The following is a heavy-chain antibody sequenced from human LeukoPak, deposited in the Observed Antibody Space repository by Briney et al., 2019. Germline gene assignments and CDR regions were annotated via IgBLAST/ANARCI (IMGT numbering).Heavy chain of an antibody. CDR1: GGSISSYY. Sequence: SETLSLTCTGSGGSISSYYWSWLRQPPGKGLEWVGYIYYSGSTNYNPSLKSRVTISVDTSKNQFSLKLSSVTAADTAVYYCAKLSSGYSYGAFDYWGQGTLVTVSS. CDR3: AKLSSGYSYGAFDY. J-gene: IGHJ4*02. V-gene: IGHV4-59*01. CDR2: IYYSGST. D-gene: IGHD5-18*01.